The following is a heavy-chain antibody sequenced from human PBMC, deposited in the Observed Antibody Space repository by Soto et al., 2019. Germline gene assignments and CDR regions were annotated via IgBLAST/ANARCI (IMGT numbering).Heavy chain of an antibody. CDR3: ASDGSSGYEYGMDV. J-gene: IGHJ6*02. CDR1: GYTFTGYY. D-gene: IGHD3-22*01. CDR2: INPNSGGT. V-gene: IGHV1-2*02. Sequence: ASVKVSCKASGYTFTGYYTHWVRQAPGQGLEWMGWINPNSGGTNYAQKFQGRVTMTRDTSISTAYMELSRLRSDDTAVYYCASDGSSGYEYGMDVWGQGTTVTVSS.